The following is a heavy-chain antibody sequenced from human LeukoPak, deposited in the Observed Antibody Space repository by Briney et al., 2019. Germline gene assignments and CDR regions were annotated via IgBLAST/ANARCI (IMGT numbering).Heavy chain of an antibody. V-gene: IGHV1-8*01. CDR2: MNPNSGNT. Sequence: ASVKVSCKASGYTFTSYVINWVRQATGQGLGWMGWMNPNSGNTGYAQKFQGRVTMTRNTPISTAYMELSSLRSEDTAVCYCATSSGSCSSTSCYVDGFDPWGQGTLVTVSS. J-gene: IGHJ5*02. CDR1: GYTFTSYV. D-gene: IGHD2-2*01. CDR3: ATSSGSCSSTSCYVDGFDP.